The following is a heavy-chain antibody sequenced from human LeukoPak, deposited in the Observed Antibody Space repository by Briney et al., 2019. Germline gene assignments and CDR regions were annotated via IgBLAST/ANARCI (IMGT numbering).Heavy chain of an antibody. Sequence: PSETLSLTCTVSGGSISSGGYYWSWIRQPPGKGLEWIGYIYHSGSTYYNPSLKSRVTISVDGSKNQFSLKLSSVTAADTAVYYCARDGASSGYYFDWGQGTLVTVSS. CDR2: IYHSGST. CDR3: ARDGASSGYYFD. CDR1: GGSISSGGYY. V-gene: IGHV4-30-2*01. J-gene: IGHJ4*02. D-gene: IGHD3-22*01.